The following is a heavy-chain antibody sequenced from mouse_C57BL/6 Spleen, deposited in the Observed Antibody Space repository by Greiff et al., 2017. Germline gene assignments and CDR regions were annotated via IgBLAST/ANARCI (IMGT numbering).Heavy chain of an antibody. CDR3: ARSSGTGFAY. J-gene: IGHJ3*01. CDR2: ISSGSSTI. CDR1: GFTFSDYG. V-gene: IGHV5-17*01. D-gene: IGHD4-1*01. Sequence: EVMLVESGGGLVKPGGSLKLSCAASGFTFSDYGMHWVRQAPEKGLEWVAYISSGSSTIYYADTVKGRFTISRDNAKNTLFLQMTSLRSEETAMYYCARSSGTGFAYWGQGTLVTVSA.